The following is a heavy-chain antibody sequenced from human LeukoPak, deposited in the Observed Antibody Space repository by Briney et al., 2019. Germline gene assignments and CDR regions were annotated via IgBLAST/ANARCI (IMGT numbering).Heavy chain of an antibody. CDR2: ISYDGSAT. D-gene: IGHD2-15*01. J-gene: IGHJ4*02. CDR3: AKIRSVYCSGGSCFEFDY. V-gene: IGHV3-30*18. Sequence: GRSLRLSCAASGFTLSDYGMQWVRQAPGKGLEWVAVISYDGSATHYADSVKGRFTISRDNSKNTLYLQMNSLRAEDTAVYYCAKIRSVYCSGGSCFEFDYWGQGTLVTVSS. CDR1: GFTLSDYG.